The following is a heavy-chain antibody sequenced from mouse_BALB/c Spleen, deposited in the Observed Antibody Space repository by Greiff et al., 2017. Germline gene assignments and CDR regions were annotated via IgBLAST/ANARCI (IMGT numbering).Heavy chain of an antibody. CDR2: IDPYNGGT. D-gene: IGHD1-1*01. CDR3: ARSEITTVGFDY. J-gene: IGHJ2*01. Sequence: EVQLQQSGPELGKPGASVKISCKASGYSFTGYNMYWVKQSHRKSLEWIGYIDPYNGGTSYNQKSKGKATLTVDKSSSTAYMHLNSLTSEDSAIYYCARSEITTVGFDYWGQGTTLTVSS. CDR1: GYSFTGYN. V-gene: IGHV1S135*01.